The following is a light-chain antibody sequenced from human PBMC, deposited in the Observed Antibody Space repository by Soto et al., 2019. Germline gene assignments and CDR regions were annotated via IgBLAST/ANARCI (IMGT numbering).Light chain of an antibody. V-gene: IGKV1-39*01. Sequence: DIQRTQSPSSLSASVGDRFTITCRASQTISSWLAWYQQKPGKAPKLLIYKASTLKSGVPSRFSGSGSGTDFNVANSILRPEDFTTYGCQQSYGTPRGTFGQET. CDR1: QTISSW. J-gene: IGKJ1*01. CDR2: KAS. CDR3: QQSYGTPRGT.